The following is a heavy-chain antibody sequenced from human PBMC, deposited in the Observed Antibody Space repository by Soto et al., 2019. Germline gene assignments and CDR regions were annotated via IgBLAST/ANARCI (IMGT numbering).Heavy chain of an antibody. CDR3: AKERSSGYYFLDN. Sequence: EVQLLESGGGLVQPGGSLRLSCAASGFTFSNYAMTWVRRAPGGGLVWVSTTSGNDGSTHYADYVKGRFTISRDVYKNPLYLQMNRLRAEYTDIYYCAKERSSGYYFLDNWGQGTLVTVSS. V-gene: IGHV3-23*01. D-gene: IGHD5-12*01. J-gene: IGHJ4*02. CDR1: GFTFSNYA. CDR2: TSGNDGST.